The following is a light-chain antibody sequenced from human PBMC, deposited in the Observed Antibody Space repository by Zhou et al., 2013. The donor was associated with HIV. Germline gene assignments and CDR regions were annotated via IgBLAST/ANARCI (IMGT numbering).Light chain of an antibody. CDR1: QSIGNW. Sequence: DIQMTQSPSSLSASVGASVTITCRASQSIGNWLAWYQQKPGKAPKLLIYKASNLESGVPSRFSGSGSATEFTLTINSLQPDDFATYYCQQCNDYSTYTFGQGTKLEIK. J-gene: IGKJ2*01. CDR2: KAS. CDR3: QQCNDYSTYT. V-gene: IGKV1-5*03.